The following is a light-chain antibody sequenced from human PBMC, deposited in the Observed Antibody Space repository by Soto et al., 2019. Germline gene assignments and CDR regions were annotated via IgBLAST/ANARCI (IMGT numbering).Light chain of an antibody. CDR1: SSDVGSYNL. CDR3: CSYAGSSTYV. V-gene: IGLV2-23*01. CDR2: EGS. Sequence: QSVLAQPASVAGPPGHSITISCTGTSSDVGSYNLVSWYQQHPGKAPKLMIYEGSKRPSGVSNRFSGSKSGNTASLTISGLQAEDEADYYCCSYAGSSTYVFGTGTKVTVL. J-gene: IGLJ1*01.